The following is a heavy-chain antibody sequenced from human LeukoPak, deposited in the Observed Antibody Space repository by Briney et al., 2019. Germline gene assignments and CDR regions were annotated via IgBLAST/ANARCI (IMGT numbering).Heavy chain of an antibody. Sequence: GGSLRLSCAASGFTFSSYSVNWVRQAPGKGLEWVSSISSSSSYIYYADSVKGRFTISRDNAKNSLYLQMNSLRAEDTAVYYCAISGGGNAVAGYYYYYYMDVWGKGTTVTVSS. V-gene: IGHV3-21*01. CDR1: GFTFSSYS. J-gene: IGHJ6*03. D-gene: IGHD6-19*01. CDR2: ISSSSSYI. CDR3: AISGGGNAVAGYYYYYYMDV.